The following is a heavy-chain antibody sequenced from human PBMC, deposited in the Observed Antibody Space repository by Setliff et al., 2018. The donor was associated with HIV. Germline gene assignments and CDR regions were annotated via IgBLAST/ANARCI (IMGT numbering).Heavy chain of an antibody. CDR1: GYTFIGYN. V-gene: IGHV1-2*02. J-gene: IGHJ4*02. CDR3: ARALDSSADIEGYFDF. D-gene: IGHD2-15*01. CDR2: INPNSGGT. Sequence: ASVKVSCKASGYTFIGYNMHWVRQAPGQGLEWMGWINPNSGGTNYAQKFQGRVIMTRDTSISTAYMELSRLRSDDTAEYYCARALDSSADIEGYFDFWGQGMLVTVSS.